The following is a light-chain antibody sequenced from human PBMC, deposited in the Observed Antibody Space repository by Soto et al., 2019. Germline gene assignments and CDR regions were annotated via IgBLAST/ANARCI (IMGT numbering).Light chain of an antibody. V-gene: IGKV1-39*01. J-gene: IGKJ2*01. CDR2: AAR. Sequence: DIQLTQSPSSLSPSVGDRITLSCRASQSISRNFNWYQQMPGKAPSLLIYAARDLQSGVPGRFSGSGSGTEFNLTISSLQPKDLATYYCQQSHSTPYTFGQGTKLEI. CDR3: QQSHSTPYT. CDR1: QSISRN.